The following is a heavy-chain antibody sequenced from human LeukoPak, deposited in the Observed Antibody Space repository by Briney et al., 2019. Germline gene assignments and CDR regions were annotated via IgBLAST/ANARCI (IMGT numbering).Heavy chain of an antibody. CDR1: GFTFSSSA. J-gene: IGHJ4*02. CDR3: AKDLPDYGDYIEGY. CDR2: ISGSGGTT. Sequence: PGGSLRLSCVASGFTFSSSAMSWVRQAPGKGLEWVSTISGSGGTTNYADSVKGRFTFSRDNSRNMVHLQMNSLRAEDTAVYYCAKDLPDYGDYIEGYWGQGTLVTVSS. D-gene: IGHD4-17*01. V-gene: IGHV3-23*01.